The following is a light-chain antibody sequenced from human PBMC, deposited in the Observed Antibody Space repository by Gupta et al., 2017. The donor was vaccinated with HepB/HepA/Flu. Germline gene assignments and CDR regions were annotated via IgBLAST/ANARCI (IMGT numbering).Light chain of an antibody. CDR1: ALPDQY. CDR2: KDT. V-gene: IGLV3-25*03. Sequence: SYELTQPPSVSVSPGQTARSVCSGDALPDQYAFWYQQKPGQAPVLVIYKDTERPPGIPERFSGSSSGTTVMLTISGVQAEDEADYYCQSADSSGISVVFGGGTKLTVL. J-gene: IGLJ2*01. CDR3: QSADSSGISVV.